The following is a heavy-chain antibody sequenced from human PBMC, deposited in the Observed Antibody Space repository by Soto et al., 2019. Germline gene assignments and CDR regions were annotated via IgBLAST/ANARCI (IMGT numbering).Heavy chain of an antibody. CDR2: IYHSGST. V-gene: IGHV4-4*02. J-gene: IGHJ4*02. Sequence: QEQLQESGPALVKPSCTLSLTSAVSGGSISSSNWWSWVRQPPGKGLEWNGEIYHSGSTNSNPSLKSRVTISVDKSKNQFSPKLSAVTAADTDVYYGSRAGAAAGSFDYWGQGTLVTVSS. CDR1: GGSISSSNW. D-gene: IGHD6-13*01. CDR3: SRAGAAAGSFDY.